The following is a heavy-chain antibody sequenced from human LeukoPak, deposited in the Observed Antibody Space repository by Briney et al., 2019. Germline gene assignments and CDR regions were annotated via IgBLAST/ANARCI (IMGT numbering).Heavy chain of an antibody. D-gene: IGHD2-15*01. Sequence: PSETLSLTCTVSGGSISSYYWSWIRRPPGKGLEWIGYIYYSGSTNYNPSLKSRVTISVDTSKNQFSLKLSSVTAADTAVYYCARRLNVVVVAATSDAFDIWGQGTMVTVSS. J-gene: IGHJ3*02. CDR2: IYYSGST. CDR3: ARRLNVVVVAATSDAFDI. CDR1: GGSISSYY. V-gene: IGHV4-59*08.